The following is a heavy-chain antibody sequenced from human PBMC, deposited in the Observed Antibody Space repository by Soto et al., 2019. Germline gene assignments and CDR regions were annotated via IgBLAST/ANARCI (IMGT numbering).Heavy chain of an antibody. Sequence: SGPTLVNPTQTLTLTCTFSGFSLSTSGMCVSWIRQPPGKALEWLARIDWDDDKYYSTSLKTRLTISKDTSKNQVVLTMTNMDPVDTATYYCARIPYGSGYYYYMDVWGKGTTVTVS. V-gene: IGHV2-70*11. D-gene: IGHD3-10*01. CDR1: GFSLSTSGMC. CDR3: ARIPYGSGYYYYMDV. J-gene: IGHJ6*03. CDR2: IDWDDDK.